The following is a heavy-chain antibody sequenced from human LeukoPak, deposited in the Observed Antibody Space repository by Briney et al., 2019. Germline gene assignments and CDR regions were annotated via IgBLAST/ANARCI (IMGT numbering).Heavy chain of an antibody. CDR2: ISWNSGSI. CDR1: GFTFDDYA. Sequence: GRSLRLSCAASGFTFDDYAMHWVRQAPGKGLEWVSGISWNSGSIGYADSVKGRFTISRDNAKNSLYLQMNSLRAEDTALYYCAKDSSGGEYYYYGMDVWGQGTTVTVSS. D-gene: IGHD6-19*01. CDR3: AKDSSGGEYYYYGMDV. J-gene: IGHJ6*02. V-gene: IGHV3-9*01.